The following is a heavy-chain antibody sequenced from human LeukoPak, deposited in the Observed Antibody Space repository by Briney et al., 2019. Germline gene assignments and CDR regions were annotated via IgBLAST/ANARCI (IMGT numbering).Heavy chain of an antibody. CDR2: INPSGGST. J-gene: IGHJ3*02. CDR3: ARVYCSGGSCPDAFDI. Sequence: GASVKVSCKASGYTFTSYYMHWVRQAPGQGLEWMGIINPSGGSTSYAQKFQGRVTMTRDTSTSTVYMGLSSLRSEDTAVYYCARVYCSGGSCPDAFDIWGQGTMVTVSS. D-gene: IGHD2-15*01. CDR1: GYTFTSYY. V-gene: IGHV1-46*01.